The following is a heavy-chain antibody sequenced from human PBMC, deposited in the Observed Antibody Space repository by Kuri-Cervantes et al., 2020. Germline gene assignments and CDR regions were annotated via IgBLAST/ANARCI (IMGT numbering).Heavy chain of an antibody. CDR2: HYDSGRT. CDR3: VLFVGY. Sequence: SETLSLTCTVSGGSPSGTNYYWGRIRQPPGKGLEWIGSHYDSGRTYYNSSLRSRVTISVDTSKNHFSLKLTSVTAADTAVYYCVLFVGYWGQGILVTVSS. D-gene: IGHD2-21*01. CDR1: GGSPSGTNYY. J-gene: IGHJ4*02. V-gene: IGHV4-39*02.